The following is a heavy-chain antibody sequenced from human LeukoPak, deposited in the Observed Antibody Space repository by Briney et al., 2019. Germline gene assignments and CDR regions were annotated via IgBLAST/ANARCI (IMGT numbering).Heavy chain of an antibody. Sequence: PGRSLRLSCAASGFTFSSYGMHWVRQAPGKGLEWVAVISYDGSNKYYADSVKGRFTISRDNSKNTLYLQMNSLRAEDTAVYYCARDGTDYGGDYWGQGTLVTVSS. CDR1: GFTFSSYG. D-gene: IGHD4-17*01. CDR2: ISYDGSNK. J-gene: IGHJ4*02. V-gene: IGHV3-30*03. CDR3: ARDGTDYGGDY.